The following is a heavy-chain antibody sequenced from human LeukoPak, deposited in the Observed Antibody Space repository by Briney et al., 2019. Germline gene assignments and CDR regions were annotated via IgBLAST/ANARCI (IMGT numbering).Heavy chain of an antibody. CDR2: IYSSGSI. Sequence: SETLSLTCSVSGGSISGYYWSWIRQPAGKGLEWIGRIYSSGSINYNPSLKSRVTMSVDTSKNQFSLKLSSVTAADTAVYYCARESLVASNYYMDVWGRGATVIVSS. CDR1: GGSISGYY. D-gene: IGHD3-9*01. CDR3: ARESLVASNYYMDV. V-gene: IGHV4-4*07. J-gene: IGHJ6*03.